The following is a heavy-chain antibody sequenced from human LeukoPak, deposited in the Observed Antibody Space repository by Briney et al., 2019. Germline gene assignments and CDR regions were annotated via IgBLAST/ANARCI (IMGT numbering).Heavy chain of an antibody. J-gene: IGHJ4*02. CDR2: IYYTGST. D-gene: IGHD3-22*01. V-gene: IGHV4-59*01. CDR3: ARGEYYYYRSAYFGFDY. Sequence: RPSETLSLTCTVSGGSISNYYWNWIRQPPGKGLEWIGFIYYTGSTNYNPSLKSRVTISLDTSKNRFSLKLRSVTAADTAVYYCARGEYYYYRSAYFGFDYWGQGTLVTVSS. CDR1: GGSISNYY.